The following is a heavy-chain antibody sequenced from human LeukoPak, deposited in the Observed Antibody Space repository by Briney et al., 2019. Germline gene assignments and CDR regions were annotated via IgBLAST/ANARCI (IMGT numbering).Heavy chain of an antibody. V-gene: IGHV5-51*01. J-gene: IGHJ4*02. D-gene: IGHD5-24*01. CDR3: ARHESNGYIASAFDY. CDR1: GYSFTSYW. Sequence: GESLKISCKGSGYSFTSYWIGWVRQMPGKGLEWMGIIYPGDSDTRYSPSFQGQVTISADKSISTAYLQWSSLKAPDTAMYYCARHESNGYIASAFDYWGQRTLVTVSS. CDR2: IYPGDSDT.